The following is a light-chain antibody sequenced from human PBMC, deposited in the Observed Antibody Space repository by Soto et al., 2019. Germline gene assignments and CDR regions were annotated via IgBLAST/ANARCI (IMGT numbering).Light chain of an antibody. CDR1: QSVPSR. J-gene: IGKJ4*01. CDR2: DAS. CDR3: QQFSSYPLT. V-gene: IGKV3-20*01. Sequence: EIVMTQSRATLSVSPGEDVTLSCRASQSVPSRIAWYQQKPGQAPRLLIYDASSRATGIPDRFSGGGSGTDFTLTISRLEPEDFAVYYCQQFSSYPLTFGGGTKVDIK.